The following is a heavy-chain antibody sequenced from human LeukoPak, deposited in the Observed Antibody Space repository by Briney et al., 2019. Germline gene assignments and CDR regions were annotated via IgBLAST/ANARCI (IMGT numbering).Heavy chain of an antibody. CDR1: GYSISTGYY. D-gene: IGHD3-22*01. Sequence: SETLSLTCTVSGYSISTGYYWGWIRQSPGKGLEWIGSIYHSGSSYFNPSLKSRITMSLDTSKNQFSLKLSSVTAADTAVYYCARLADYYDSSGYWLGPWGQGTLVTVSS. V-gene: IGHV4-38-2*02. CDR2: IYHSGSS. CDR3: ARLADYYDSSGYWLGP. J-gene: IGHJ5*02.